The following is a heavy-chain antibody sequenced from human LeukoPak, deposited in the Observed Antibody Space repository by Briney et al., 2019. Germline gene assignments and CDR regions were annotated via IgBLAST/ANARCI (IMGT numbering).Heavy chain of an antibody. V-gene: IGHV3-7*01. D-gene: IGHD1-26*01. CDR2: IKQDGSEK. CDR3: ARDSGSYLDYFDH. Sequence: PGGSLRLSCAASGFTFSSYWMSWVRQAPGKGLEWVANIKQDGSEKYYVDSVKGRFTISRDNAKNSLYLRMNSLRDEDTAVYYCARDSGSYLDYFDHWGQGTLVTVSS. CDR1: GFTFSSYW. J-gene: IGHJ4*02.